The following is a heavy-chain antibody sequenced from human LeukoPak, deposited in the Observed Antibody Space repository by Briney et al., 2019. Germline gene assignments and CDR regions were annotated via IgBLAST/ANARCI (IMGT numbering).Heavy chain of an antibody. V-gene: IGHV1-2*02. CDR3: ARDERFCNGDNHYPDLGY. CDR1: GYTFTGYY. Sequence: ASVKVSCKASGYTFTGYYMFWVRQAPGQGLGWMGWINPNTGATKYAQNFQGRVTLTRDTSIRTTFMELSSLRSDDTAFYYCARDERFCNGDNHYPDLGYWGQGTLVTVS. J-gene: IGHJ4*02. D-gene: IGHD2-15*01. CDR2: INPNTGAT.